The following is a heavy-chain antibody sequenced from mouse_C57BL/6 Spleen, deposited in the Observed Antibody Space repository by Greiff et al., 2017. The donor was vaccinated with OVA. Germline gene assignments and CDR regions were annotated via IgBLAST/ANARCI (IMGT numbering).Heavy chain of an antibody. V-gene: IGHV1-39*01. CDR3: ARKGGLRDYYAMDY. CDR2: INPNYGTT. D-gene: IGHD2-4*01. Sequence: EVQLKQSGPELVKPGASVKISCKASGYSFTDYNMNWVKQSNGKSLEWIGVINPNYGTTSYNQKFKGKATLTVDQSSSTAYMQLNSLTSEDSAVYYCARKGGLRDYYAMDYWGQGTSVTVSS. J-gene: IGHJ4*01. CDR1: GYSFTDYN.